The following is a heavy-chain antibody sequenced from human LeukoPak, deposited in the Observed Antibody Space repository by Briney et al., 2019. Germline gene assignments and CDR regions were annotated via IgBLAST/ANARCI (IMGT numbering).Heavy chain of an antibody. CDR1: GFTFSGSA. CDR3: TRHVPGYCSGGSCKNFDY. D-gene: IGHD2-15*01. CDR2: IRSKANSYAT. V-gene: IGHV3-73*01. J-gene: IGHJ4*02. Sequence: GGSLRLSCAASGFTFSGSAMHWVRQASGKGLERVGRIRSKANSYATAYAASVKGRFTISRDDSKNTAYLQMNSLKTEDTAVYYCTRHVPGYCSGGSCKNFDYWGQGTLVTVSS.